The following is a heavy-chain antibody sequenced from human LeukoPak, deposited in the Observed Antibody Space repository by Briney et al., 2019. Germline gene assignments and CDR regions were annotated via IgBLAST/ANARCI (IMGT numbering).Heavy chain of an antibody. V-gene: IGHV1-69*02. CDR2: IIPILGIA. CDR1: GGTFSSYT. CDR3: ARGDSLVGAIRN. D-gene: IGHD1-26*01. J-gene: IGHJ4*02. Sequence: ASVKVSCKASGGTFSSYTISWVRQAPGQGLGWMGRIIPILGIANYAQKFQGRVTITADKSTSTAYMELSSLRSEDTAVYYCARGDSLVGAIRNWGQGTLVTVSS.